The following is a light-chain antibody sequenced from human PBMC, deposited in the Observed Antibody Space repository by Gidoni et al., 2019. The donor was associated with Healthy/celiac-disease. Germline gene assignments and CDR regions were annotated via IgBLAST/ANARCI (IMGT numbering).Light chain of an antibody. CDR2: AVS. CDR1: SSDVGGFNY. CDR3: SSYTSSSTLVV. V-gene: IGLV2-14*01. J-gene: IGLJ2*01. Sequence: QCALTQPASVSGCPGQSITISCTGSSSDVGGFNYVSWYQQHPGKAPQLMIYAVSSRPSGVSNRFSGSKSGNTASLTIAGLQSEDEADYHCSSYTSSSTLVVFGGGTKPTVL.